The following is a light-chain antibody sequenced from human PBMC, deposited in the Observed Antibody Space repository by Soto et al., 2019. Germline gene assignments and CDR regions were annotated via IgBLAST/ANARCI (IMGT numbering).Light chain of an antibody. CDR1: QDIAIY. V-gene: IGKV1-9*01. Sequence: IQLTQSPSSLSSSVGDRFTITWLASQDIAIYLAWYQQKPGEAPKLLIYAASTLYGGVPSSFSGSGSGTDFALTITSLQAEDFATYYCQQLRMYPSTFGGGTKVDIK. J-gene: IGKJ4*01. CDR2: AAS. CDR3: QQLRMYPST.